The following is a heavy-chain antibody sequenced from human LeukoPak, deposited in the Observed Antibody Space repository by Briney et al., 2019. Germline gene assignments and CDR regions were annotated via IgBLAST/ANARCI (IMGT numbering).Heavy chain of an antibody. Sequence: SVKVSCKASGGTFSSYAISWVRQAPGQGLEWMGGIIPIFGTANYAQKFRGRVTITTDESTSTAYMELSSLRSEDTAVYYCARGWVEYYYDSSGSIDYFDYWGQGTLVTVSS. CDR3: ARGWVEYYYDSSGSIDYFDY. CDR1: GGTFSSYA. J-gene: IGHJ4*02. D-gene: IGHD3-22*01. CDR2: IIPIFGTA. V-gene: IGHV1-69*05.